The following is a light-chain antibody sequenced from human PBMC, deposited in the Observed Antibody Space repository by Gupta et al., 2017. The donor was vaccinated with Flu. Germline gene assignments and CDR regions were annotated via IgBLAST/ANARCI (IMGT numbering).Light chain of an antibody. J-gene: IGKJ2*01. CDR1: QSLLHSNVYNY. CDR2: LGS. V-gene: IGKV2-28*01. CDR3: MQALQYPQT. Sequence: DIVMTQSPLSLSVTPGEPASISCRSSQSLLHSNVYNYLDWYLQKPGRSPQLLFYLGSTPASGVPDRFSVTGSGTDFTLKISTVEAEDVGVYYCMQALQYPQTFGQGTKLEIK.